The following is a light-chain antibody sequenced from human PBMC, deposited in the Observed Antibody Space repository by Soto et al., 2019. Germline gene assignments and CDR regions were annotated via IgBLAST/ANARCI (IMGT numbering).Light chain of an antibody. CDR1: QSISSN. J-gene: IGKJ3*01. Sequence: IVMTQSPATLSVSPGQRATLSCRASQSISSNLAWYQQRPGQAPRLLIYGASTRATGVPARFSGSGSGTDFVLTIRSLQSEDFAIYYCQQYNKWPLFTFGPWTRVD. CDR2: GAS. CDR3: QQYNKWPLFT. V-gene: IGKV3-15*01.